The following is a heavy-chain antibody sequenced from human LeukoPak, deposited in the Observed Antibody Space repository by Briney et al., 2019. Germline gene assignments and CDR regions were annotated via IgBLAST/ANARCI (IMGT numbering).Heavy chain of an antibody. CDR3: ARGNVVVPAASLSWFDP. Sequence: ASVKVSCKASGYTFTSYDINWVRQAAGQGLEWMGWMNPNSGNTGSAQQFQGRVTLTRDTSISTAHMELSSLRSEDTAVYYCARGNVVVPAASLSWFDPWGQGTLVTVSS. CDR2: MNPNSGNT. D-gene: IGHD2-2*01. CDR1: GYTFTSYD. J-gene: IGHJ5*02. V-gene: IGHV1-8*01.